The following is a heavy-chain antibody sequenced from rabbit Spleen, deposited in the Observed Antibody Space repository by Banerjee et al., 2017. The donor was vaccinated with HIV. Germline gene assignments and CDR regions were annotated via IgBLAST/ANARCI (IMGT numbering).Heavy chain of an antibody. CDR2: IYAGSSGFT. V-gene: IGHV1S40*01. CDR1: GFSFSNTDY. Sequence: QSLEESGGDLVKPGASLTLTCTASGFSFSNTDYMCWVRQAPGKGLEWIACIYAGSSGFTYSATWAKGRFTCSKASSTTVTLQMTSLTVADTATYFCARSQLHGSGASAYVCPYYFNLWGQGTLVTVS. D-gene: IGHD1-1*01. CDR3: ARSQLHGSGASAYVCPYYFNL. J-gene: IGHJ4*01.